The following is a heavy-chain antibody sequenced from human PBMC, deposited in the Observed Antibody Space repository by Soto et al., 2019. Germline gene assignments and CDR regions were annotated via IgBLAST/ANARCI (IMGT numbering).Heavy chain of an antibody. CDR2: IIPIFGTA. CDR3: GRDFHPAPNYDYVWGSYRYGMDV. V-gene: IGHV1-69*01. J-gene: IGHJ6*02. Sequence: QVQLVQSGAEVKKPGSSVKVSCKASGGTFSSYAISWVRQAPGQGLEWMGGIIPIFGTANYAQKFQGRVTVTADESQGTAYMELGSLKSEETAVDYCGRDFHPAPNYDYVWGSYRYGMDVWGQGTTVTVSS. D-gene: IGHD3-16*02. CDR1: GGTFSSYA.